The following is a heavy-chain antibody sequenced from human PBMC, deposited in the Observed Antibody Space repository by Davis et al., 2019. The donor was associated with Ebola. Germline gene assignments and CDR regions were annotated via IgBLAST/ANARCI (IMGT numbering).Heavy chain of an antibody. J-gene: IGHJ4*02. D-gene: IGHD7-27*01. V-gene: IGHV3-73*01. Sequence: GESLKISCAASGFTFSCSAMHWVRQASGKGLEWVGRIRCKANSYATAYAASVKGRFTISRDDSKNTAYLQMNSLKTEDTAVYYCTSRTGAFDYWGQGTLVTVSS. CDR1: GFTFSCSA. CDR2: IRCKANSYAT. CDR3: TSRTGAFDY.